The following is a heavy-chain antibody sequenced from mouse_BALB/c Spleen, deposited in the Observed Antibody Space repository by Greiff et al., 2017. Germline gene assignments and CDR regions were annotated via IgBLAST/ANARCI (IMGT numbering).Heavy chain of an antibody. Sequence: VMLVESGPGLVQPSQSLSITCTVSGFSLTSYGVYWVRQSPGKGLEWLGVIWSGGSTDYNAAFISRLSISKDNSKSQVFFKMNSLQANDTAIYYCARRANDYDGDWFAYWGQGTLVTVSA. V-gene: IGHV2-2*02. J-gene: IGHJ3*01. CDR3: ARRANDYDGDWFAY. CDR1: GFSLTSYG. D-gene: IGHD2-4*01. CDR2: IWSGGST.